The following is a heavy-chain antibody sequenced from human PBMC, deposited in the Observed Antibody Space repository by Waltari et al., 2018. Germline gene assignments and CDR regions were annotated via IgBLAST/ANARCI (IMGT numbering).Heavy chain of an antibody. CDR2: VYDSGSS. V-gene: IGHV4-39*01. CDR1: DDSVHSSSYY. Sequence: QLQLQESGPGLVKPSETLSLTCTVSDDSVHSSSYYWGWIRQPPGKGLDWSWNVYDSGSSFYHPPRQSRATICVDTAKTQFSRNLTSGTAADTAVYYCARLLVLLYVGRSRDYYMDVWGKGTTVTVSS. D-gene: IGHD1-26*01. CDR3: ARLLVLLYVGRSRDYYMDV. J-gene: IGHJ6*03.